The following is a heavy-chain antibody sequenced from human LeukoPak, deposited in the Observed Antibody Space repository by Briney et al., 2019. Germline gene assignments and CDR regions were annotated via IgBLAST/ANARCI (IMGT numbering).Heavy chain of an antibody. CDR3: ARNRAAAGHPRWFDP. CDR2: IDPSDSYT. CDR1: GYSFTSYW. J-gene: IGHJ5*02. V-gene: IGHV5-10-1*01. Sequence: GESLKISCKGSGYSFTSYWISWVRQMPGKGLEWMGRIDPSDSYTNYSPSFQGHVTISADKSISTAYLQWSSLKASDTAMYYCARNRAAAGHPRWFDPWGQGNPGHRLL. D-gene: IGHD6-13*01.